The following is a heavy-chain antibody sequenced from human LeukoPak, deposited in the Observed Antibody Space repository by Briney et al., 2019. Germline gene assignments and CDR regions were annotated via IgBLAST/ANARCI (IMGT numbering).Heavy chain of an antibody. Sequence: SQTLSLTCTVSGGSISSGGYYWSWIRQPAGKGLEWIGRIYTSGSTNYNPSLKSRVTMSVDTSKNQFSLKLSSVTAADTAVYYCAREDLYGGADWGQGTLVTVSS. V-gene: IGHV4-61*02. D-gene: IGHD4-23*01. J-gene: IGHJ4*02. CDR2: IYTSGST. CDR1: GGSISSGGYY. CDR3: AREDLYGGAD.